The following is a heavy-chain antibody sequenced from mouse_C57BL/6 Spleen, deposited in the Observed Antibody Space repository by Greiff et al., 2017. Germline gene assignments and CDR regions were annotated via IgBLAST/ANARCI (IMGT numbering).Heavy chain of an antibody. CDR2: ISDGGSYT. CDR1: GFTFSSYA. D-gene: IGHD2-1*01. CDR3: ARVYYGNSPFAY. J-gene: IGHJ3*01. V-gene: IGHV5-4*03. Sequence: EVKVVESGGGLVKPGGSLKLSCAASGFTFSSYAMSWVRQTPEKRLEWVATISDGGSYTYYPDNVKGRCTISRDNAKNNLYLQMSHLTSEDTAMYYCARVYYGNSPFAYWGQGTLVTVSA.